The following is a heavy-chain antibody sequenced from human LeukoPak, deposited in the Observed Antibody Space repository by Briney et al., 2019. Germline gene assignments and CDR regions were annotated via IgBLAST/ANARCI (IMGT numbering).Heavy chain of an antibody. CDR2: INPNSGGT. V-gene: IGHV1-2*02. Sequence: ASVKVSCKASGYTFTGYYMHWVRQAPGQGLEWMGWINPNSGGTNYAQKFQGRVTMTRDTSISTAYMELSRLRSDDTAVYYCARGPVYAPSNWFDPWGQGTLVTVSS. J-gene: IGHJ5*02. CDR3: ARGPVYAPSNWFDP. CDR1: GYTFTGYY. D-gene: IGHD2-8*01.